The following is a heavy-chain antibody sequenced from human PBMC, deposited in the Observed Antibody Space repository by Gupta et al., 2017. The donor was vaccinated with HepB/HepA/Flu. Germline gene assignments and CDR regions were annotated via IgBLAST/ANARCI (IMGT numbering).Heavy chain of an antibody. J-gene: IGHJ4*02. Sequence: QVLLVESGGGMVHPGWFLRLSCKASGSTLRRNGMHWVRLAPGKGLDWVAVISYDGSNKWYADYVKGRFTISRDNSKNTLYLEMNSLRVDDTAVYYCAKGAGYGDFAVDYWGQGTLVTVSS. CDR2: ISYDGSNK. CDR3: AKGAGYGDFAVDY. V-gene: IGHV3-30*18. D-gene: IGHD4-17*01. CDR1: GSTLRRNG.